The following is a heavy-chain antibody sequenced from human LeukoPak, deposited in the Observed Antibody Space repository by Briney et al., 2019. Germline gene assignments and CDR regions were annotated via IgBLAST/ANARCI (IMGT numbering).Heavy chain of an antibody. Sequence: PGGSLRLSCAASGFTFSSYSMNWVRQAPGKGLEWVSSISSSSSSINNADSVNGRFTVSRDNTKKSLYLQMNSLRAEDTAVYYCAREDQQLYAFDIWGQGTMVTVSS. D-gene: IGHD6-13*01. CDR1: GFTFSSYS. CDR2: ISSSSSSI. CDR3: AREDQQLYAFDI. V-gene: IGHV3-21*01. J-gene: IGHJ3*02.